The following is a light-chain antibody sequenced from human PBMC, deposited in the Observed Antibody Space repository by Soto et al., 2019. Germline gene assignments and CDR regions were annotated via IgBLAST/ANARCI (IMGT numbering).Light chain of an antibody. V-gene: IGLV8-61*01. CDR2: STN. Sequence: QTVVTQEPSFSVSPGGTVTLTCGLSSGSVSTSYYPSWFQQTPGQAPRTLIYSTNTRSSGFPDRFSGSVLGNKAALTITGAQADDECFYYCVLYMGSGVWVFGGGTKLTVL. J-gene: IGLJ3*02. CDR1: SGSVSTSYY. CDR3: VLYMGSGVWV.